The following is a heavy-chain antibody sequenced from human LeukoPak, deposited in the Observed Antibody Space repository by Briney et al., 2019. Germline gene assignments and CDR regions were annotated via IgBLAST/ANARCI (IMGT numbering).Heavy chain of an antibody. CDR2: IYYSGST. D-gene: IGHD5-18*01. CDR3: ARDSNSYGYGSFDY. V-gene: IGHV4-39*07. CDR1: GGSISSSSYY. Sequence: SETLSLTCTVSGGSISSSSYYWGWIRQPPWKGLEWIGSIYYSGSTYYNPSLKSRVTISVDTSKNQFSLKLSSVTAADTAVYYCARDSNSYGYGSFDYWGQGTLVTVSS. J-gene: IGHJ4*02.